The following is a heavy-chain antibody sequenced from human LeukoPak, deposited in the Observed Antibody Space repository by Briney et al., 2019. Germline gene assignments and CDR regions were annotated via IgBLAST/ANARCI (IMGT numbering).Heavy chain of an antibody. CDR3: ARPYGARGY. CDR1: GGSFSGYY. D-gene: IGHD4-17*01. V-gene: IGHV4-34*01. Sequence: SETLSLTCAVSGGSFSGYYWTWIRQPPGKGLEWIGEINHSGNANYNPSLKSRVTISVDTSKNQFSLKLSSVTAADTAVYYCARPYGARGYWGQGTLVTVSS. J-gene: IGHJ4*02. CDR2: INHSGNA.